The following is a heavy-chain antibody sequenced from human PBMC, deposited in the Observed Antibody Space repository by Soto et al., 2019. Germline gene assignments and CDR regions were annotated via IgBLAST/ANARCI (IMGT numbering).Heavy chain of an antibody. D-gene: IGHD3-10*01. CDR2: ISYDGSNK. CDR3: ARGSTDSYPGSRIFDF. Sequence: QVQLVESGGGVVQPGRSLRLSCAASGFTFSSYGMHWVRQAPGKGLEWVAVISYDGSNKYYADSVKGRFTISRDNSKKTLYLQMNSLRVEDSALYYCARGSTDSYPGSRIFDFWGRGTLVTVSS. J-gene: IGHJ4*02. V-gene: IGHV3-30*03. CDR1: GFTFSSYG.